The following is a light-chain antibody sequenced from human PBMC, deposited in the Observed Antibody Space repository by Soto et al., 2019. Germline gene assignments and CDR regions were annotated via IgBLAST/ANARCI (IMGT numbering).Light chain of an antibody. CDR1: SSNIGPGYD. J-gene: IGLJ1*01. Sequence: QSVLTQPPSVSGAPGQRVTISCTGSSSNIGPGYDVHWYQQLPGTAPKLLIYSNTNRPSGVPDRFSGSRSGTSASLAITGLQAEDEADYYCSSYSTTSTLVFGSGTKVTVL. V-gene: IGLV1-40*01. CDR3: SSYSTTSTLV. CDR2: SNT.